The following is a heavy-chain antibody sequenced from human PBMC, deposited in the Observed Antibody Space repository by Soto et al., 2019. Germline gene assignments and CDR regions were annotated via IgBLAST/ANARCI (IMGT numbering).Heavy chain of an antibody. Sequence: QVQLVESGGGVVQPGRSLRLSCAASGFTFSSYAMHWVRQAPGKGLEWVAVIAYDGSNKYYADSVKGRFTISRDNSKNTLYLQMNSLRAEDTAVYYCARDRSRGTAMDLTVGMDVWGQGTTVTVSS. CDR2: IAYDGSNK. V-gene: IGHV3-30-3*01. CDR1: GFTFSSYA. J-gene: IGHJ6*02. CDR3: ARDRSRGTAMDLTVGMDV. D-gene: IGHD5-18*01.